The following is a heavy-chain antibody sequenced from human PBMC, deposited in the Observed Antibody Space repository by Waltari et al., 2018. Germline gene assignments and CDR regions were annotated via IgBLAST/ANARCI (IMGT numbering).Heavy chain of an antibody. CDR1: TFSDSA. D-gene: IGHD2-2*01. CDR2: IRDKANNYAT. CDR3: TRGYCSSTSCYLDY. Sequence: TFSDSALHWVRQASGKGLEWVGRIRDKANNYATAYAASVQGRFTISRDDSKNTAYLQMNSLKTEDTAMYYCTRGYCSSTSCYLDYWGQGTLVTVSS. V-gene: IGHV3-73*01. J-gene: IGHJ4*02.